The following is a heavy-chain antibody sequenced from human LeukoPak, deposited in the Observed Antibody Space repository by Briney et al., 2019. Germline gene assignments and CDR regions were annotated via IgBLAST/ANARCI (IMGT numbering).Heavy chain of an antibody. Sequence: ASVKISCKASGYTVTGYYIHWVRQAPGQGLEWMGWLNPNTGVTNYPQKFQGRVTMTRDTSINTAYMDLSTLRSDDTAVYYCATAPGSDYHFDHWGQGTLVTVSS. D-gene: IGHD6-25*01. CDR2: LNPNTGVT. V-gene: IGHV1-2*02. CDR1: GYTVTGYY. J-gene: IGHJ4*02. CDR3: ATAPGSDYHFDH.